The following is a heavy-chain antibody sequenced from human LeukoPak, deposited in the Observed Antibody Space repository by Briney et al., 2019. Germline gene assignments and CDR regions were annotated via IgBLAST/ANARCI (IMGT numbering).Heavy chain of an antibody. Sequence: SKTLSLTCTVSGDSISSGDYYWSWIRQPPGKGLDWIGYIYYSGSTYYNPSLKSRVTISVDTSKNQFSLKLSSVTAADTAVYYCATYCSSTSCQNEGFDYWGQGTLVTVSS. CDR1: GDSISSGDYY. CDR3: ATYCSSTSCQNEGFDY. V-gene: IGHV4-30-4*08. CDR2: IYYSGST. J-gene: IGHJ4*02. D-gene: IGHD2-2*01.